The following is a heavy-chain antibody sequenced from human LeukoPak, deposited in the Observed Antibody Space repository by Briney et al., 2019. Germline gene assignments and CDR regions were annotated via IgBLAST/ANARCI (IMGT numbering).Heavy chain of an antibody. Sequence: PSETLSLTCAVFDGSLSGSCLSWIRQLPGKGLEWIGEISDSGTTNNNPSLKNRVTISVDPSKNQFSLKLSPVTAADTAVYYCARQETVMAQGRFAFDIWGQGTVVTVSS. CDR1: DGSLSGSC. V-gene: IGHV4-34*01. CDR2: ISDSGTT. J-gene: IGHJ3*02. D-gene: IGHD5-18*01. CDR3: ARQETVMAQGRFAFDI.